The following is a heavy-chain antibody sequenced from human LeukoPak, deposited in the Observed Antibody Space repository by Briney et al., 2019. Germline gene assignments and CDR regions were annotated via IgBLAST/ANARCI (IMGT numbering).Heavy chain of an antibody. CDR2: INPNSGGT. Sequence: ASVRVSCKASGHTFTGYYMHWVRQAPGQGLEWMGWINPNSGGTNYAQKFQGRVTMTRDTSISTAYMELSRLRSDDTAVYYCARGPALIRGTTLFDYWGQGTLVTVSS. CDR3: ARGPALIRGTTLFDY. V-gene: IGHV1-2*02. J-gene: IGHJ4*02. CDR1: GHTFTGYY. D-gene: IGHD2-15*01.